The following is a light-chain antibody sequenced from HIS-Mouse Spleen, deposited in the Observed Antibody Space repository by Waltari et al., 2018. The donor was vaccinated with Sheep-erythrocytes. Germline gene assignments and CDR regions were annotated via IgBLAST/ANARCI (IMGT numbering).Light chain of an antibody. CDR2: DVS. V-gene: IGLV2-11*01. J-gene: IGLJ1*01. CDR3: CSYAGSYNHV. CDR1: SSDVGGYNY. Sequence: QSALTQPRSVSGSPGQSVTISCTGTSSDVGGYNYVSWYQQHPGKAPKLMIYDVSKRPSGAPDRFSGSKSGNTASLTISGLQAEDEADYYCCSYAGSYNHVFATGTKVTVL.